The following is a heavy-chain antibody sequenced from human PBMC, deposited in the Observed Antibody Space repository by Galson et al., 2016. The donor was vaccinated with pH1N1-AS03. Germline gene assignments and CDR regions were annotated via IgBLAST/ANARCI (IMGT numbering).Heavy chain of an antibody. V-gene: IGHV4-4*07. CDR2: VHNSGNT. J-gene: IGHJ2*01. D-gene: IGHD3-10*01. Sequence: ETLSLTCSVSGGSMSTYYWSWIRQPAGKGLEWIGRVHNSGNTYYSPSLKSRVAMSVDTSTNHFSLTLNSVTAADTAAYFCARGTNFYGAGSYNSPDSYFDIWCRGTLVTVSS. CDR3: ARGTNFYGAGSYNSPDSYFDI. CDR1: GGSMSTYY.